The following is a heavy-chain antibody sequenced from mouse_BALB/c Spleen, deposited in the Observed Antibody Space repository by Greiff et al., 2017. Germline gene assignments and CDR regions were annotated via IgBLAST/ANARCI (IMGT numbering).Heavy chain of an antibody. CDR2: ISSGSSTI. Sequence: EVQLVESGGGLVQPGGSRKLSCAASGFTFSSFGMHWVRQAPEKGLEWVAYISSGSSTIYYADTVKGRFTISRDNPKNTLFLQMTSLRSEDTAMYYCARDDYDFFDYWGQGTTLTVSS. J-gene: IGHJ2*01. CDR1: GFTFSSFG. CDR3: ARDDYDFFDY. D-gene: IGHD2-4*01. V-gene: IGHV5-17*02.